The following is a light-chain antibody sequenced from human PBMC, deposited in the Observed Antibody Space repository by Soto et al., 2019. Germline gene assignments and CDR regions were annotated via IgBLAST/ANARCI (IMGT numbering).Light chain of an antibody. CDR1: RSVLYSSNNRNY. CDR2: DTS. V-gene: IGKV4-1*01. J-gene: IGKJ4*01. Sequence: DIVMTQSPDSLAVSLGERATINCKSSRSVLYSSNNRNYLAWYQHKPGQTPRLLIYDTSTRATGVPTGFSGSRSGAEFTLTINSLQSEDFAVYYCQPYNNWPLTFGGGTKVDIK. CDR3: QPYNNWPLT.